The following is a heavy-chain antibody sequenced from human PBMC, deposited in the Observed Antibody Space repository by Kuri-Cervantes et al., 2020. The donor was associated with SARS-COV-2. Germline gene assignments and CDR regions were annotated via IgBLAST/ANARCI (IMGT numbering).Heavy chain of an antibody. V-gene: IGHV4-34*01. Sequence: SQTLSLTCAVYGGSFSGYYWSWIRQPPGKGLEWIGEINHSGSTNYNPSLKSRVTISVDTSKNQFSLKLSSVTAADTAVYYCARGRGKYQPLPWGQGTLVTVSS. CDR3: ARGRGKYQPLP. D-gene: IGHD2-2*01. CDR2: INHSGST. J-gene: IGHJ5*02. CDR1: GGSFSGYY.